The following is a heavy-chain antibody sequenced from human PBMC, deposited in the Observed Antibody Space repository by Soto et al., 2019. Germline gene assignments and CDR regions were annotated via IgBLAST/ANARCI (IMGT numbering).Heavy chain of an antibody. CDR3: ARDGSYYAFDI. J-gene: IGHJ3*02. Sequence: GGSLRLSCAASGFTVSSNYMSWVRQAPGKGLEWVSVIYSGGSTYYADSVKGRFTISRDNSKNTLYLQMNSLRAADTAVYYCARDGSYYAFDIWGQGTMVTVSS. D-gene: IGHD1-26*01. CDR1: GFTVSSNY. CDR2: IYSGGST. V-gene: IGHV3-53*01.